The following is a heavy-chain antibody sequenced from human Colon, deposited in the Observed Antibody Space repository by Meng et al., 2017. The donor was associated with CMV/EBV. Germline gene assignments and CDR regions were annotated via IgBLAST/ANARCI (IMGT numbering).Heavy chain of an antibody. CDR1: GFTFSSYA. CDR2: ISGSGSST. Sequence: GESLEISCEASGFTFSSYAMNWVRLAPGKGLEWVSSISGSGSSTYYADSVKGRFTISRDNSDNTLHLQMNSMRAEDTAVYYCAKGGSYYPHPSFYFDYWGQGTQVTVSS. CDR3: AKGGSYYPHPSFYFDY. J-gene: IGHJ4*02. V-gene: IGHV3-23*01. D-gene: IGHD1-26*01.